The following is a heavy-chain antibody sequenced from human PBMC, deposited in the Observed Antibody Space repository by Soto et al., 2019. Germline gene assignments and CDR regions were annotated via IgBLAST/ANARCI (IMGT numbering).Heavy chain of an antibody. Sequence: SETLSLTCAVYGGSFSGYYWSWIRQPPGKGLEWIGEINHSGSTNYNPSLKSRVTISVDTSKNQFSLKLSSVTAADTAVYYCARDRATTVRGVIPRWFDPWGQGTLVT. J-gene: IGHJ5*02. V-gene: IGHV4-34*01. D-gene: IGHD3-10*01. CDR1: GGSFSGYY. CDR2: INHSGST. CDR3: ARDRATTVRGVIPRWFDP.